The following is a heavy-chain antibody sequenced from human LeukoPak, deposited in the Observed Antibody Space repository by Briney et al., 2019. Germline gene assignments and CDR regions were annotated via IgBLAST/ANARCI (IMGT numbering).Heavy chain of an antibody. Sequence: RPSETLSLTCAVYGGSFSGYYWSWIRQPPGKGLEWIGEINHSGSTNYNPSLKSRVTISVDTSKNQFSLKLSSVTAADTAVYYCARGHRFLEWLPSYYYYGMDVWGQGTTVTVSS. J-gene: IGHJ6*02. D-gene: IGHD3-3*01. CDR1: GGSFSGYY. CDR3: ARGHRFLEWLPSYYYYGMDV. V-gene: IGHV4-34*01. CDR2: INHSGST.